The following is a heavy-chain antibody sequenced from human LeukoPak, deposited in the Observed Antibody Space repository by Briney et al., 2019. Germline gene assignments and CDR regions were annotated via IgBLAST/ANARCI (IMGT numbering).Heavy chain of an antibody. CDR3: AKKMSITAASQVDY. Sequence: PGGSLRLSCATSGFTFNNYAMGWVRQAPGKGLEWVSSISGSGDDISYADSVRGRFTISRDNSKNTLYLQMNSLRAEDTAVYYCAKKMSITAASQVDYWGQGTLVTVSS. CDR2: ISGSGDDI. J-gene: IGHJ4*02. CDR1: GFTFNNYA. V-gene: IGHV3-23*01. D-gene: IGHD1-20*01.